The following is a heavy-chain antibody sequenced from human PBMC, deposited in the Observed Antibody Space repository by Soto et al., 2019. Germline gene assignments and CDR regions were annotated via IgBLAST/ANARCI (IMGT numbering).Heavy chain of an antibody. J-gene: IGHJ4*02. CDR2: IRSKAYGGTT. D-gene: IGHD2-15*01. CDR1: GFTFGYYA. V-gene: IGHV3-49*03. CDR3: TRDRCRGGSCYSGFDY. Sequence: GGSLILSCTASGFTFGYYAMSWFRQAPGKGLEWVGFIRSKAYGGTTEYAASVKGRFTISRDDSKSIAYLQMNSLKTEDTAVYYCTRDRCRGGSCYSGFDYRGQGTLVTVSS.